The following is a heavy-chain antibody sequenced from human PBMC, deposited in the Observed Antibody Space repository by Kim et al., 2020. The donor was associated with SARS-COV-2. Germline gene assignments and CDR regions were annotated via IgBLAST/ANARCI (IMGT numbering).Heavy chain of an antibody. Sequence: SVKGRFTISRDNSQNTLYLQMNSLRAEDTAVYYCARDRGAGYSYGLDFDYWGQGTLVTVSS. CDR3: ARDRGAGYSYGLDFDY. V-gene: IGHV3-30*07. J-gene: IGHJ4*02. D-gene: IGHD5-18*01.